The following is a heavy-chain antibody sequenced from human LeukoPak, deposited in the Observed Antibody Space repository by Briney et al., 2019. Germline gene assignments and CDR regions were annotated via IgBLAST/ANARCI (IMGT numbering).Heavy chain of an antibody. CDR3: ARGAYYYED. CDR1: EFTFSNYG. D-gene: IGHD3-22*01. V-gene: IGHV3-30*03. CDR2: VSAHGTTT. Sequence: GGSLRLSCIASEFTFSNYGMQWVRQAPGKGLEWVAVVSAHGTTTYYADSVKGRFTISRDNAKNSLYLEMNSLRAEDTAVYYCARGAYYYEDWGQGTLVTVSS. J-gene: IGHJ4*02.